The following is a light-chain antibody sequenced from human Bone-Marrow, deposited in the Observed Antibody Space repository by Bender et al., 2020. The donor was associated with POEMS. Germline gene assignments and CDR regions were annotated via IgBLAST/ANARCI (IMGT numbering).Light chain of an antibody. V-gene: IGLV1-44*01. Sequence: QSVLTQPPSASGTPGQRVTISCSGSSSNIGTNPVNWYQQLPGTAPKLLIYNNDQRPSGVPDRFSGSKSGTSASLAISGLRSEDEADYYCAAWEDSLNGWVFGGGTKLTVL. CDR3: AAWEDSLNGWV. CDR1: SSNIGTNP. CDR2: NND. J-gene: IGLJ3*02.